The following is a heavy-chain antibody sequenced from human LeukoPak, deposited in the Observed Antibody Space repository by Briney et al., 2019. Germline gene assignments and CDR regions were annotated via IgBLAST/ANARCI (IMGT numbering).Heavy chain of an antibody. Sequence: EASVKVSCKASGYTFTSYYMHWVRQAPGQGLEWMGIINPSGGSTSYAQKFQGRVTMTRDTSTSTVYMELSSLRSEDTAVYYCARDQEPSYLTDSSGYCYGYWGQGTLVIVSS. V-gene: IGHV1-46*01. J-gene: IGHJ4*02. D-gene: IGHD3-22*01. CDR3: ARDQEPSYLTDSSGYCYGY. CDR2: INPSGGST. CDR1: GYTFTSYY.